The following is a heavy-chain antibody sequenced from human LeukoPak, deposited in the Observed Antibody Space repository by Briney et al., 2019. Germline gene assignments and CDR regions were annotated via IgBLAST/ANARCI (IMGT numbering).Heavy chain of an antibody. V-gene: IGHV4-59*01. CDR2: IYYSGST. CDR1: GGSISSYY. J-gene: IGHJ6*03. Sequence: SETLSLTCTVSGGSISSYYWSWIRQPPGKGLEWIGYIYYSGSTNYNPSLKSRVTISVDTSKNQFSLKLSSVTAADTAVYYCAKDHHDFWSGHPRGYMDVWGKGTTVTVSS. CDR3: AKDHHDFWSGHPRGYMDV. D-gene: IGHD3-3*01.